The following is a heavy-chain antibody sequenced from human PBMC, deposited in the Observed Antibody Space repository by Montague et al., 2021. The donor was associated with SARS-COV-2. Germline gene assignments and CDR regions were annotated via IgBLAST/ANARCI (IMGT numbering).Heavy chain of an antibody. J-gene: IGHJ6*02. D-gene: IGHD5/OR15-5a*01. V-gene: IGHV4-59*01. CDR2: IHYSGRT. Sequence: SETLSLTCSVSGGSHSSFYSSWIRQPPGKGLEYIGYIHYSGRTNFSPSPKSRASISLDTSKYQFSLNLKSVTTVDTAVYYCTTVAELDVFSVYYYGLDVWGQGTTVIVSS. CDR1: GGSHSSFY. CDR3: TTVAELDVFSVYYYGLDV.